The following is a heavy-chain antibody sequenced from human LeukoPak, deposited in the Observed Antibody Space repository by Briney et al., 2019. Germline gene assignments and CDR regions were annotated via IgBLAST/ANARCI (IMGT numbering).Heavy chain of an antibody. Sequence: PGGSLRLSCAASGFTFSSYSMNWVRQAPGKGLEWVSSISSSSSYIYYADSVKGRFTISRDNAKNSLYLQMNSLRAEDTAVYYCARGHPMDYDFWSGYYEGFDYWGQGTLVTVSS. D-gene: IGHD3-3*01. CDR3: ARGHPMDYDFWSGYYEGFDY. V-gene: IGHV3-21*01. CDR2: ISSSSSYI. J-gene: IGHJ4*02. CDR1: GFTFSSYS.